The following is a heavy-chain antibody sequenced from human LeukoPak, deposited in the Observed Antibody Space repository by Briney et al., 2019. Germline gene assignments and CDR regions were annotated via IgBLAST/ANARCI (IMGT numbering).Heavy chain of an antibody. CDR2: ISWNSGSI. CDR1: GFTFDDYA. CDR3: AKEYYSMVRGVAYPLDY. Sequence: PGGSLRLSCAASGFTFDDYAMHWVRQGPGKGLEWVSGISWNSGSIGYADSVKGRFTISRDNAKNSLYLQMNSLRAEDTALYYCAKEYYSMVRGVAYPLDYWGQGTLVTLSS. V-gene: IGHV3-9*01. D-gene: IGHD3-10*01. J-gene: IGHJ4*02.